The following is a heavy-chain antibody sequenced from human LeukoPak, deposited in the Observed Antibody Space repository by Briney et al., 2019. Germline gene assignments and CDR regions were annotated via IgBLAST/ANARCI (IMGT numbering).Heavy chain of an antibody. D-gene: IGHD2-2*01. J-gene: IGHJ4*02. CDR1: GFTFSSYS. CDR3: ARDGDIVVVPAAREVEPFTMVRGVGFDY. Sequence: PGGSLRLSCAASGFTFSSYSMNWVRQAPGKGLEWVSSISSSSSYIYYADSVKGRFTISRDNAKNSLYLQMNSLRAEDTAVYYCARDGDIVVVPAAREVEPFTMVRGVGFDYWGQGTLVTVSS. V-gene: IGHV3-21*01. CDR2: ISSSSSYI.